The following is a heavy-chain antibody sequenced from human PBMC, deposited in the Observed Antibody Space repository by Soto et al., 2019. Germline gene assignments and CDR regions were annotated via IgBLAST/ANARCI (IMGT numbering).Heavy chain of an antibody. CDR3: TRDVSRDSSARGWFDP. Sequence: GGSLRLSCAASGFTFRSFTMNWVRQAPGKGLEWVSTISSNSAYIYYTDALRGRFTISRNNAKNSLHLQMNSLRAEDTAVYYCTRDVSRDSSARGWFDPWGPGTLVTVSS. D-gene: IGHD6-13*01. CDR2: ISSNSAYI. CDR1: GFTFRSFT. J-gene: IGHJ5*02. V-gene: IGHV3-21*01.